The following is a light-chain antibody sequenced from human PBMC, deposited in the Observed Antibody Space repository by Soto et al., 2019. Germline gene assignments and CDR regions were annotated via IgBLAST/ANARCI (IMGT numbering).Light chain of an antibody. Sequence: SPDTLSLSPGERATLSCRASQSVSSSYLAWYQQKPGQAPRLLIYGASSRATGIPDRFSGSGSGTDFTLTISRLEPEDFAVYYCQQYGSSPPITFGQGTRLAIK. CDR3: QQYGSSPPIT. J-gene: IGKJ5*01. CDR1: QSVSSSY. CDR2: GAS. V-gene: IGKV3-20*01.